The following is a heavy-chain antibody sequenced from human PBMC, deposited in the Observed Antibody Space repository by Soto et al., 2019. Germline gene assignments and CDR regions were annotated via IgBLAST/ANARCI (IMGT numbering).Heavy chain of an antibody. J-gene: IGHJ4*02. D-gene: IGHD6-13*01. V-gene: IGHV4-4*02. CDR1: GGSISSDNW. CDR2: IYHSGIT. Sequence: QVQLQESGPGLVKPSGTLSLTCAVSGGSISSDNWWSWVRQPPGKGLEWIGEIYHSGITNYNPSLKSRVTISVDKSKYQFSLRLSPVTAADTAVYYCARDLRGYSSSWYAIGYWGQGTLVTVSS. CDR3: ARDLRGYSSSWYAIGY.